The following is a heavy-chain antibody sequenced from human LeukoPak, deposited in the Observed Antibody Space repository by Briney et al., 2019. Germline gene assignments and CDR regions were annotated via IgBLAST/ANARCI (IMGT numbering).Heavy chain of an antibody. Sequence: GGSLRLSCAASGFTFSSYSMNWVRQAPGKGLEWVSYISGSSSTIYYADSVKGRFTISRDNAKNSLYLQMNSLRAEDTAVYYCASDWGSYTHRDAFDTWGQGTMVTVSS. J-gene: IGHJ3*02. V-gene: IGHV3-48*01. CDR2: ISGSSSTI. CDR3: ASDWGSYTHRDAFDT. CDR1: GFTFSSYS. D-gene: IGHD1-26*01.